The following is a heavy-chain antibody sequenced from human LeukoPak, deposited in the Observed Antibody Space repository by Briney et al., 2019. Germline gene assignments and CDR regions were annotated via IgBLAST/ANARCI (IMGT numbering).Heavy chain of an antibody. D-gene: IGHD6-19*01. CDR2: ISSNGDST. J-gene: IGHJ4*02. CDR3: VRTYSSGWYGSVDY. CDR1: GFAFSGYA. Sequence: GSLRLSCSASGFAFSGYAMHWVRQAPGRGLECVSGISSNGDSTYYADSVKGRFTISRDNSKNTLYLQMSSLRAEDTAVYYCVRTYSSGWYGSVDYWGQGTLVTVSS. V-gene: IGHV3-64D*06.